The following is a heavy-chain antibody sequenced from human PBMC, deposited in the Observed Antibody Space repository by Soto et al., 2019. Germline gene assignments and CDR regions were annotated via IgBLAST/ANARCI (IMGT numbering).Heavy chain of an antibody. J-gene: IGHJ6*02. V-gene: IGHV3-13*01. CDR2: IGTAGDT. D-gene: IGHD2-2*02. CDR1: GFTFSSYD. CDR3: AIYPGWDYYYGMDV. Sequence: GGSLRLSCAASGFTFSSYDMHWVRQATGKGLEWVSAIGTAGDTYYPGSVKGRFTISRENAKNSLYLQMNSLRAEDTAVYYCAIYPGWDYYYGMDVWGQGTTGTVSS.